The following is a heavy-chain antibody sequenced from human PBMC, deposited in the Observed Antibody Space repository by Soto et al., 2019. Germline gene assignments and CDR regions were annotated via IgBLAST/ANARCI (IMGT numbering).Heavy chain of an antibody. Sequence: SETLSLTCAVFSASLGDHYWAWIRQSPDKGLEWIGEVHPSGSTDYNPSLKSRLTLSLDTSKNQFALKVNSVTAADTAVYYCARFYGNAFDVWGRGTVVTVSS. D-gene: IGHD3-10*01. CDR2: VHPSGST. J-gene: IGHJ3*01. CDR1: SASLGDHY. CDR3: ARFYGNAFDV. V-gene: IGHV4-34*01.